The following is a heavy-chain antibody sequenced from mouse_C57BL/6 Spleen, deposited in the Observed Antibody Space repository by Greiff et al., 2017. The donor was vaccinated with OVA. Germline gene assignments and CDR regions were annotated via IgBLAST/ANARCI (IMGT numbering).Heavy chain of an antibody. J-gene: IGHJ4*01. V-gene: IGHV2-5*01. CDR2: IWRGGST. Sequence: VQRVESGPGLVQPSQRLSITCTVSGFSLTSYGVHWVRQSPGKGLEWLGVIWRGGSTDCNEAFMSRLSITKDNYKSQVFFKMNSLQAEYTAIYYCAKTGYYSNAMDYWGQGTSVTVSS. CDR1: GFSLTSYG. CDR3: AKTGYYSNAMDY. D-gene: IGHD2-5*01.